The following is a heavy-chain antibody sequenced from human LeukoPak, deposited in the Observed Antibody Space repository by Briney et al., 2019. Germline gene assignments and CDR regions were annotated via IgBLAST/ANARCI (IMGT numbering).Heavy chain of an antibody. CDR3: ARRYPKGYCSSTSCLSYYMDV. D-gene: IGHD2-2*01. CDR1: GYTFTSYA. V-gene: IGHV1-3*01. CDR2: TNAGNGNT. Sequence: GASVKVSCKASGYTFTSYAMHWVRQAPGQRLEWMGWTNAGNGNTKYSQKFQGRVTITRDTSASTAYMELSSLRSEDTAVYYCARRYPKGYCSSTSCLSYYMDVWGKGTTVTVSS. J-gene: IGHJ6*03.